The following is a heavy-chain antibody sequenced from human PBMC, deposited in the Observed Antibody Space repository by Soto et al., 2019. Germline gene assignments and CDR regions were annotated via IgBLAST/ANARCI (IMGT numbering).Heavy chain of an antibody. J-gene: IGHJ4*02. CDR2: IFSGGST. D-gene: IGHD4-17*01. CDR3: ARGSRWLDY. Sequence: EVQLVESGGGLVQPGGSLRLSCAASGITVSTNNMAWVRQAPGKGLEWVSVIFSGGSTFYADSVKGSFTVSRDKSQNTLFLQMDSLRGEDTAVYYCARGSRWLDYWGRGTLVSVSS. CDR1: GITVSTNN. V-gene: IGHV3-66*01.